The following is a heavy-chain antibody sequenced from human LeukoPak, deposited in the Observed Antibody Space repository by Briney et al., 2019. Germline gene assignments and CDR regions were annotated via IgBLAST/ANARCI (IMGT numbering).Heavy chain of an antibody. V-gene: IGHV3-23*01. Sequence: GGSLRLSCAASGFTFSSSAMSWVRQAPGKGLEWVSAISNNGGYTYYADSVQGRFTISRDNSKSTLCLQMNSLRAEDTAVYYCAKQLRYCSDGSCYFPYWGQGTLVTVSS. J-gene: IGHJ4*02. CDR2: ISNNGGYT. D-gene: IGHD2-15*01. CDR3: AKQLRYCSDGSCYFPY. CDR1: GFTFSSSA.